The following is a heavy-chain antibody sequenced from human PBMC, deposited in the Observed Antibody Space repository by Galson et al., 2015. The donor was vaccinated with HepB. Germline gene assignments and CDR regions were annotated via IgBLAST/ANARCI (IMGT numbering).Heavy chain of an antibody. CDR1: GYTFTGYY. Sequence: SVKVSCKASGYTFTGYYMHWVRQAPGQGLEWMGWINPNSGGTNYAQKFQGRVTMTRDTSISTAYMELSRLRSDDTAVYYCARAAISMTVVASGFDPWGQGTLVTVSS. J-gene: IGHJ5*02. V-gene: IGHV1-2*02. D-gene: IGHD3-22*01. CDR2: INPNSGGT. CDR3: ARAAISMTVVASGFDP.